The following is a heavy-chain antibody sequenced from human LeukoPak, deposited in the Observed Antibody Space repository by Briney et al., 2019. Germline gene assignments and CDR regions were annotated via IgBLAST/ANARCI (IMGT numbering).Heavy chain of an antibody. J-gene: IGHJ4*02. V-gene: IGHV4-34*01. Sequence: PSETLSLTCAVYGGSFSGYYWSWIRQPPGKGLEWIGEINHSGSTNYNPSLKSRVTISVGTSKNQFSLKLSSVTTADTAVYYCARQRWFGELLDWGQGTLVTVSS. CDR3: ARQRWFGELLD. CDR2: INHSGST. D-gene: IGHD3-10*01. CDR1: GGSFSGYY.